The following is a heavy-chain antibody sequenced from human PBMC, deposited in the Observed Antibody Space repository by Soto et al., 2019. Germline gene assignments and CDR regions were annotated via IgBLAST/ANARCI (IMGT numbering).Heavy chain of an antibody. Sequence: PSETLSLTCAVAGGVIIGGSWCSRVSQPPGKGLEWIGEIYHSGSTNYNPSLKSRVTISVDKSKNQFSLQLSSSTAADKAVYYCARAGGWGAVVVAYGGQGTRVPVSS. D-gene: IGHD6-19*01. CDR3: ARAGGWGAVVVAY. CDR1: GGVIIGGSW. J-gene: IGHJ4*02. V-gene: IGHV4-4*02. CDR2: IYHSGST.